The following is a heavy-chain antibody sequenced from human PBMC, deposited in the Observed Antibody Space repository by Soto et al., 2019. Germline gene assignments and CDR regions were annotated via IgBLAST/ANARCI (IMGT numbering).Heavy chain of an antibody. CDR2: ISGSGGST. J-gene: IGHJ4*02. V-gene: IGHV3-23*01. CDR1: GITFDDYA. D-gene: IGHD6-13*01. Sequence: PGGSLRLSCVASGITFDDYAMSWVRQAAGKGLEWVSGISGSGGSTYYADSVKGRFTISRDNSKNTLYLQMNSLRAEDTAVYYCAKNGPGIRLWGQGTLVTVSS. CDR3: AKNGPGIRL.